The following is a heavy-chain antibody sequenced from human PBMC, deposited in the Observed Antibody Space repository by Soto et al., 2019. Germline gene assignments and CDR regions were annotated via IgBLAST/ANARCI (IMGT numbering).Heavy chain of an antibody. V-gene: IGHV3-23*01. CDR1: GFTFSSYA. CDR2: ISGSGGST. J-gene: IGHJ4*02. D-gene: IGHD2-15*01. CDR3: AKEEPQTVVVVAGTPSGAAPDC. Sequence: EVQLLESGGGLVQPGGSLRLSCAASGFTFSSYAMSWVRQAPGKGLEWVSAISGSGGSTYYADSVKGRFTISRDNSKKTRYLQMHSLSAEDTAVYYCAKEEPQTVVVVAGTPSGAAPDCWGQGTLVTVSS.